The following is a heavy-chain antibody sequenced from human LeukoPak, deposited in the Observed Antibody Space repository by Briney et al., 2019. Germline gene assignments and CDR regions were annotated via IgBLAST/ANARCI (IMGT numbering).Heavy chain of an antibody. CDR1: GYTFTGYY. Sequence: GASVKVSCMASGYTFTGYYMHWVRQAPGQGLEWMGWINPNSGGTNYAQKFQGRVTMTRDTSISTAYMELSRLRSDDTAVYYCALGSPTAAILGGWFDPWGQGTLVAVSS. V-gene: IGHV1-2*02. D-gene: IGHD2-2*02. J-gene: IGHJ5*02. CDR3: ALGSPTAAILGGWFDP. CDR2: INPNSGGT.